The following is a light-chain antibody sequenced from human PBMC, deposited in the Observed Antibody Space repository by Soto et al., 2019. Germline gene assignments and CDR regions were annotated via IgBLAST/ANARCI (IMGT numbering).Light chain of an antibody. CDR3: QQYYSTPWT. CDR2: WAS. Sequence: DIVMTQSPDSLAVSLGERATINCKSSQSVLSSSNNKHYLTWYQQKLGQPPKLLIYWASTRESGVPDRFSGSGSGADFTLAIISLRAEDVAVYYCQQYYSTPWTFGQGTKVEFK. J-gene: IGKJ1*01. V-gene: IGKV4-1*01. CDR1: QSVLSSSNNKHY.